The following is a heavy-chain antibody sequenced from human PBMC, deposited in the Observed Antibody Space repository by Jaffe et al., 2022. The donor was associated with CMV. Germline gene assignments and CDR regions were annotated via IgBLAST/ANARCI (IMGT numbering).Heavy chain of an antibody. V-gene: IGHV5-51*01. D-gene: IGHD6-19*01. CDR3: ARHYSGGWLGWGSGANNYYHYMDV. Sequence: EVQLVQSGAEVKKPGESLKISCQGSGYTFSNYWIGWVRQLPGKGLEWMAIIYPGDSNTRYSPSFQGQVTLSVDKAMRTAYLQWSSLEASDTGIYYCARHYSGGWLGWGSGANNYYHYMDVWGKGTTVIVSS. J-gene: IGHJ6*03. CDR2: IYPGDSNT. CDR1: GYTFSNYW.